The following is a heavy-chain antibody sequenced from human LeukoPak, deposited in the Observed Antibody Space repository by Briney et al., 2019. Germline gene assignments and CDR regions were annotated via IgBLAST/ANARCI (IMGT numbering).Heavy chain of an antibody. J-gene: IGHJ4*02. CDR2: IYDSGSN. CDR1: GASISNSSYY. D-gene: IGHD5-24*01. CDR3: ARHGRMATINPFY. V-gene: IGHV4-39*01. Sequence: SETLSLTCIVSGASISNSSYYWGWLRQSPGKGLEWIGSIYDSGSNYYNPSLKSRVTISVDTSKNQFSLRLSSVTAADTAVYYCARHGRMATINPFYWGQGTLVTGSS.